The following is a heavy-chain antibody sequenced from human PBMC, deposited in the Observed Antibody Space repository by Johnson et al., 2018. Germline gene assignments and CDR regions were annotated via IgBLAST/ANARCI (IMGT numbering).Heavy chain of an antibody. J-gene: IGHJ3*02. CDR1: GFTFSTYG. V-gene: IGHV3-30*03. CDR3: AREGIAVAALSI. CDR2: ISYDGSKK. Sequence: VQLVESGGGVVQPRRSLRLSCAASGFTFSTYGMHWVRQAPGKGLEWVAVISYDGSKKYYADSVKGRFTISRDNSKNTLYLQMNSLRAEDTAVYYCAREGIAVAALSIWGQGTMVTVSS. D-gene: IGHD6-19*01.